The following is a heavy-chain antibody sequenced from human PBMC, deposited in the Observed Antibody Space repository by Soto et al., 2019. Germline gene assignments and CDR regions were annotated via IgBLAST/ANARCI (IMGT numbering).Heavy chain of an antibody. CDR1: GVAINSYY. CDR3: ARGQRFSDWFDP. CDR2: IYSSGST. D-gene: IGHD3-3*01. V-gene: IGHV4-4*07. Sequence: PSETLSLTCPVSGVAINSYYWTWIRQPAGKGLEWIGRIYSSGSTKYNPSLQSRVTMSLDTSKNQFSLRLTSVTAADTAVYYCARGQRFSDWFDPWGQGTLVTAPQ. J-gene: IGHJ5*02.